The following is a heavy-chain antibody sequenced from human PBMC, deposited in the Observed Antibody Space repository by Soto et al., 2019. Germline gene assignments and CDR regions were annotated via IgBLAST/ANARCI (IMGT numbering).Heavy chain of an antibody. CDR1: GYTLTELS. CDR3: ATDRSYYDILTGYNTYYYGMDV. Sequence: EASVKVSCKVSGYTLTELSMHWVRQAPGKGLEWMGGFDPEDGETIYAQKFQGRVTMTEDTSTDTAYMELSSLRSEDTAVYYCATDRSYYDILTGYNTYYYGMDVWGQGTTVTVSS. CDR2: FDPEDGET. V-gene: IGHV1-24*01. J-gene: IGHJ6*02. D-gene: IGHD3-9*01.